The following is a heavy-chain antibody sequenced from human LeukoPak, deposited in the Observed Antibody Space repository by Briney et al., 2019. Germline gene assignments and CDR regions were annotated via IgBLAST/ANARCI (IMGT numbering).Heavy chain of an antibody. J-gene: IGHJ6*04. D-gene: IGHD3-16*01. CDR2: ISSRSTYI. Sequence: GGSLRLSCAASGFTFSNYSMNWVRQAPGKGLEWISSISSRSTYIYHADSVKGRFTISRDNAKNSLFLQMNSLRAEDTAVYFCAKSTRAVMAMMDVWGKGTTVTVSS. V-gene: IGHV3-21*01. CDR1: GFTFSNYS. CDR3: AKSTRAVMAMMDV.